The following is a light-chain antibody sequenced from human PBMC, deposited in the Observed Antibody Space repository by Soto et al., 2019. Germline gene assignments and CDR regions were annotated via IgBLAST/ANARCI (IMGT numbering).Light chain of an antibody. CDR3: QQRSNWPPVT. Sequence: EIVLTQSPATLSLSPGERATISCRASQSVSSYLAWYQQKPGQAPRLLIYDASNMATGIPARFSGSGSGTDFTLPISSREPEDFAVYYCQQRSNWPPVTFGQGTKLEIK. J-gene: IGKJ2*01. V-gene: IGKV3-11*01. CDR2: DAS. CDR1: QSVSSY.